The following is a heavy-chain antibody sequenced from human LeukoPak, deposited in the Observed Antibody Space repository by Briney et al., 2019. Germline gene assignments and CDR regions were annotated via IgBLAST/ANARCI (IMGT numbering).Heavy chain of an antibody. CDR2: INHRGST. D-gene: IGHD3-9*01. CDR3: ARRKRLRYFDWLSSYFDY. CDR1: GGSFIGYY. Sequence: PSETLSLTCAVYGGSFIGYYWSWIRQPPGKGLEWIGEINHRGSTNYNPSLKSPVTISVDTSKNQFSLKLSSVTAADTAVYYCARRKRLRYFDWLSSYFDYWGQGTLVTVSS. V-gene: IGHV4-34*01. J-gene: IGHJ4*02.